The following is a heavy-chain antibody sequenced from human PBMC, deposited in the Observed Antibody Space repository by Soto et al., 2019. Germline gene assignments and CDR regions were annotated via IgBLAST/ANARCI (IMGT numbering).Heavy chain of an antibody. J-gene: IGHJ4*02. CDR2: IYYSGST. Sequence: SETLSLTCTVSGGSISSSSYYWGWTRQPPGKGLERIGSIYYSGSTYYNPSLKSRVTISVDTSKNQFSLKLSSVTAADTAVYYCARHPPRQLLPNYFDYWGQGTLVTVST. V-gene: IGHV4-39*01. D-gene: IGHD2-2*01. CDR1: GGSISSSSYY. CDR3: ARHPPRQLLPNYFDY.